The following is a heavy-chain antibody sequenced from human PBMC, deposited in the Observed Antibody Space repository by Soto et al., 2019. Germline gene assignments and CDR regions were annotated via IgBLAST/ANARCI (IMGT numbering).Heavy chain of an antibody. CDR3: AKISAMGFCYYYGMDV. CDR2: ISGSGGST. J-gene: IGHJ6*04. V-gene: IGHV3-23*01. D-gene: IGHD2-2*01. CDR1: GFTFSSYA. Sequence: GASLRLSCAASGFTFSSYAMSWVRQAPGKGLEWVSAISGSGGSTYYGDSVKGRFTISRDNSKNTLYLQMNSLRAEDTAVYYCAKISAMGFCYYYGMDVWGEGTTVTVSS.